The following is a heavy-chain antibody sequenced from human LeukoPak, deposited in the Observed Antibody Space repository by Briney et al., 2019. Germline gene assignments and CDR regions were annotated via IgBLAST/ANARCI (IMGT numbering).Heavy chain of an antibody. V-gene: IGHV3-30-3*01. J-gene: IGHJ4*02. CDR3: ARERSLVVIRPFDY. Sequence: GGSLRLSCAASGFTFSSYAMHWVRQAPGKGLEWVAVISYDGSNKYYADSVKGRFTISRDNSKNTLYLQMNSLRAEDTAVYYCARERSLVVIRPFDYWGQGTLVTVSS. CDR1: GFTFSSYA. D-gene: IGHD3-3*01. CDR2: ISYDGSNK.